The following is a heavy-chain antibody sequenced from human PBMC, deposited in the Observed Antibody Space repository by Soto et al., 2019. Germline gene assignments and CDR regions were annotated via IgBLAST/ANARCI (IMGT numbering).Heavy chain of an antibody. Sequence: GASMKVSCKTAGYTFTSYGISWVRQAPGQGLEWMGWISAYNGNTNYAQKLQGRVTMTTDTSTSTAYMELRSLRSDDTAVYYCARDQGFLEWLYYYYYGMDVWGQGTTVTVSS. CDR3: ARDQGFLEWLYYYYYGMDV. CDR2: ISAYNGNT. CDR1: GYTFTSYG. D-gene: IGHD3-3*01. J-gene: IGHJ6*02. V-gene: IGHV1-18*01.